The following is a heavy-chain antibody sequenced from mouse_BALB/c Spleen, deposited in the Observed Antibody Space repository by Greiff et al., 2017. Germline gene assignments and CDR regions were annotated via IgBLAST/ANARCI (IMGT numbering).Heavy chain of an antibody. V-gene: IGHV5-12-2*01. CDR1: GFTFSSYT. Sequence: EVKLVESGGGLVQPGGSLKLSCAASGFTFSSYTMSWVRQTPEKRLEWVAYISNGGGSTYYPDTVKGRFTISRDNAKNTLYLQMSSLKSEDTAMYYCARGLGFDVWGAGTTVTVSS. CDR3: ARGLGFDV. J-gene: IGHJ1*01. D-gene: IGHD2-2*01. CDR2: ISNGGGST.